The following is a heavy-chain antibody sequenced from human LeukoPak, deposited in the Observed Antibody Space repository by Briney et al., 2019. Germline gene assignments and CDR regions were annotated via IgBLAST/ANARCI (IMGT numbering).Heavy chain of an antibody. CDR3: ARQYYDSSGYYPWYFDY. CDR1: GGSFSSTTYY. J-gene: IGHJ4*02. V-gene: IGHV4-39*01. Sequence: SETLSLTCTVSGGSFSSTTYYWGWIRQPPGTGLEWIGSVHYSGSTYYNQSLKSRVTISVDTSKNQFSLKLTSVTAADTAVYYCARQYYDSSGYYPWYFDYWGQGTLVTVSS. D-gene: IGHD3-22*01. CDR2: VHYSGST.